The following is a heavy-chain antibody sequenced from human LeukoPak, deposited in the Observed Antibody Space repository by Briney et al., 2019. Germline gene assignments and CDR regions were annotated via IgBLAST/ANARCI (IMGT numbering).Heavy chain of an antibody. CDR3: ARGGRGLRLGELSHFDY. CDR2: IYYSGSI. J-gene: IGHJ4*02. CDR1: GGSISSYY. Sequence: PSETLSLTCTVSGGSISSYYWSWIRQPPGKGLEWIGYIYYSGSIYYNPSLKSRVTISADTSKNQFSLKLSSVTAADTAVYYCARGGRGLRLGELSHFDYWGQGTLVTVSS. V-gene: IGHV4-59*08. D-gene: IGHD3-16*02.